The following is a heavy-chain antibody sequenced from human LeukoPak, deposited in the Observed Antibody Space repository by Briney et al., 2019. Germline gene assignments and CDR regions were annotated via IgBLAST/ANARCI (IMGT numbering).Heavy chain of an antibody. Sequence: GGSLRLSCAASGFTFSSYGMSWVRQAPGKGLEWVSAISGSGGSAYYADSVKGRFTISRDNSKNTLYLQMNSLRAEDTAVYYCAKAFSSSWASFFDYWGQGTLVTVSS. V-gene: IGHV3-23*01. CDR2: ISGSGGSA. D-gene: IGHD6-13*01. CDR3: AKAFSSSWASFFDY. J-gene: IGHJ4*02. CDR1: GFTFSSYG.